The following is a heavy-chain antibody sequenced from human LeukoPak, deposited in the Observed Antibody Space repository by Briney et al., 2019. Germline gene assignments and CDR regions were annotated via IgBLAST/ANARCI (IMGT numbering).Heavy chain of an antibody. Sequence: GASVKVSCKASGYTFTGYYMHWVRQAPGQGLEWMGWINPNSGGTNYAQKFQGRVTMTRDTSISTAYMELSRLGSGDTAVYYCARSRYCSSTSCYSFDYWGQGTLVTVSS. CDR3: ARSRYCSSTSCYSFDY. CDR1: GYTFTGYY. CDR2: INPNSGGT. V-gene: IGHV1-2*02. J-gene: IGHJ4*02. D-gene: IGHD2-2*01.